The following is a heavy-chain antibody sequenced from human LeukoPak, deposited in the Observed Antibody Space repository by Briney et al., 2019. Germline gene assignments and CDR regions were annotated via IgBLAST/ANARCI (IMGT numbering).Heavy chain of an antibody. CDR3: ASFLTYYYDSSGYSFDY. CDR2: IIPIFGTA. J-gene: IGHJ4*02. CDR1: GGTFSSYA. V-gene: IGHV1-69*05. D-gene: IGHD3-22*01. Sequence: SVKVSCKASGGTFSSYAISWVRQAPGQGLEWMGGIIPIFGTANYAQKFQGRVTITTDESTSTAYMELSSLRSEDTAVYYCASFLTYYYDSSGYSFDYWGQGTQVTVSS.